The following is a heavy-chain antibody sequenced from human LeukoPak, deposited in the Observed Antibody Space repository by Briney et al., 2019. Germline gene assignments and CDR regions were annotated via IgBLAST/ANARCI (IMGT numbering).Heavy chain of an antibody. CDR3: AKAPGGSYGYGHY. Sequence: GGSLRLSCAASGFTFSRYGMHWVRQAPGKGLEWVAFIRYDGSNKYYADSVKGRFTISRDNSKNTLYLQMNSLRAEDTAVYYCAKAPGGSYGYGHYWGQGTLVTVSS. CDR1: GFTFSRYG. D-gene: IGHD5-18*01. CDR2: IRYDGSNK. V-gene: IGHV3-30*02. J-gene: IGHJ4*02.